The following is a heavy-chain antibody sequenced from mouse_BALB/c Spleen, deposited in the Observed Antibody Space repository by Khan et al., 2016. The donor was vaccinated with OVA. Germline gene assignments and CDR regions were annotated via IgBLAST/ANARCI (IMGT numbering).Heavy chain of an antibody. CDR1: VYTFTNYG. V-gene: IGHV9-3-1*01. CDR3: ARPPYFSYVMDY. J-gene: IGHJ4*01. CDR2: INTYTGEP. Sequence: QIQLVQSGPELKKPGETVKISCKASVYTFTNYGMNWVKQAPGKGLKWMGWINTYTGEPTYADDFKGRFAFSLETSASTAYLQINNLKDEDTATYFCARPPYFSYVMDYWGRGTSVTVSS. D-gene: IGHD2-10*01.